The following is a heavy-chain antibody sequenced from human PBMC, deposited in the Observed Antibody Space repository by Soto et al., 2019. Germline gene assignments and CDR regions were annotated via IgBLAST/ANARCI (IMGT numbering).Heavy chain of an antibody. CDR3: CGRGGESLQDI. D-gene: IGHD4-17*01. J-gene: IGHJ4*02. CDR1: GFNFSGSA. Sequence: EVQLVESGGDWVQPGGSLKLSCTGLGFNFSGSALHWVRQPSGKGLEWVGRIRGRAKKYATSYATSVRGRFSLSRDDSKNTAFLQMNSRRAEDTGVYFCCGRGGESLQDIWGQGTLVTVSS. CDR2: IRGRAKKYAT. V-gene: IGHV3-73*01.